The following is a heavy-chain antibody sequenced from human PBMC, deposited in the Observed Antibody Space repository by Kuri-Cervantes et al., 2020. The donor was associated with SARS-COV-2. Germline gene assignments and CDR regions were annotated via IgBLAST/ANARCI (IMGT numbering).Heavy chain of an antibody. CDR1: GGSFSGYY. CDR3: ARHIVATIWGGYYFDY. CDR2: IYYTGST. Sequence: SETLSLTCAVYGGSFSGYYWSWIRQPPGKGLEWIGYIYYTGSTNYNPSLKSRVTISVDTSKKQFSLKLSSVTAADTAVYYCARHIVATIWGGYYFDYWGQGTLVTVSS. D-gene: IGHD5-12*01. V-gene: IGHV4-59*08. J-gene: IGHJ4*02.